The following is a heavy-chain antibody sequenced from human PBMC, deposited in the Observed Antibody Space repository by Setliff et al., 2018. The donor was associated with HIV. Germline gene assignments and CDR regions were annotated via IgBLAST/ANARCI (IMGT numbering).Heavy chain of an antibody. CDR1: GGTFSSYA. CDR3: ARNPQPTGTPDYYYYYYMDV. D-gene: IGHD1-1*01. Sequence: ASVKVSCKAAGGTFSSYATSWVRQAPGQGLEWMGRIIPIFGTANYAQKFQGRVTITANKSTSTAYMELSSLRSEDTAVYYCARNPQPTGTPDYYYYYYMDVWGEGTTVTVSS. V-gene: IGHV1-69*06. CDR2: IIPIFGTA. J-gene: IGHJ6*03.